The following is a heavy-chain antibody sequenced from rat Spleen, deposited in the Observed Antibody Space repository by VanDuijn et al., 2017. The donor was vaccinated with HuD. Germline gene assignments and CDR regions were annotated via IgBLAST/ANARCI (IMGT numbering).Heavy chain of an antibody. V-gene: IGHV2-4*01. CDR1: YG. Sequence: YGVSWVCQPPGKGLEWIGAIWSGGSTDYNSALKSRLIISRDTSKSQVFLKMNSLQTDDTAIYFCTRSGYYYSSYVPFFDYWGQGVMVTVSS. J-gene: IGHJ2*01. CDR3: TRSGYYYSSYVPFFDY. D-gene: IGHD1-2*01. CDR2: IWSGGST.